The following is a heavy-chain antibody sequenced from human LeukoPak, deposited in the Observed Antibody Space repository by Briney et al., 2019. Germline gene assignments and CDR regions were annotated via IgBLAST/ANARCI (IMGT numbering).Heavy chain of an antibody. V-gene: IGHV3-48*04. Sequence: GGSLRLSCAASGFTFSSYSMNWVRQAPGKGLEWVSYISSSSSTIYYADSVKGRFTISRDNAKNSLYLQMNSLRAEDTAVYYCARAYSGSFWYFDYWGQGTLVTVSS. D-gene: IGHD1-26*01. CDR3: ARAYSGSFWYFDY. J-gene: IGHJ4*02. CDR1: GFTFSSYS. CDR2: ISSSSSTI.